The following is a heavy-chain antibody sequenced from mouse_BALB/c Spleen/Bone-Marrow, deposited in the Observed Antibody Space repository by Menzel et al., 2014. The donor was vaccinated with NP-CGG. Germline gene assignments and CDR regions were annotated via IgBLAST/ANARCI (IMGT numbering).Heavy chain of an antibody. CDR3: ARHAYYDQTEVSFVY. CDR1: GLTFSNYG. CDR2: ISGGGSYT. D-gene: IGHD2-4*01. J-gene: IGHJ3*01. V-gene: IGHV5-9-2*01. Sequence: DVKLVESGGGLVKSGGSLKLSCAASGLTFSNYGMSWVRQTPEKRLEWDATISGGGSYTFYSDSVKGRFTISRDNAKNNLYLQLSSLRSEDTALYYCARHAYYDQTEVSFVYWGQGTLVTVSA.